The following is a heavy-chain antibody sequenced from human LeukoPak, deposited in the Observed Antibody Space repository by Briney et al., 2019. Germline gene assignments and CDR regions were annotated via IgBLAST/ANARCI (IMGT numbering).Heavy chain of an antibody. CDR2: ISSSGSTI. D-gene: IGHD3-10*01. V-gene: IGHV3-48*03. Sequence: GGSLRLSCAASGFTFSSYEMNWVRQAPGKGLEWVSYISSSGSTIYYADSVKGRFTISRDNSKNTLYLQMNSLRAEDTAVYYCAREGSYRPYYYYYYYMDVWGKGTTVTISS. J-gene: IGHJ6*03. CDR1: GFTFSSYE. CDR3: AREGSYRPYYYYYYYMDV.